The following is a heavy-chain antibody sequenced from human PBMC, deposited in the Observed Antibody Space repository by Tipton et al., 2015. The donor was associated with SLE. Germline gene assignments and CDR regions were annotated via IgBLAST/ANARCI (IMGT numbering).Heavy chain of an antibody. Sequence: TLSLTCTVSGYSISRGYFWAWIRQSPGKGLEWIANIYHSGSTYYNPSLKSRVTISVDTTKNQFSLKLTSVTAADTAVYYCARTAVPATMGAFDIWGQGTMVTVSS. CDR2: IYHSGST. V-gene: IGHV4-38-2*02. CDR1: GYSISRGYF. CDR3: ARTAVPATMGAFDI. J-gene: IGHJ3*02. D-gene: IGHD2-2*01.